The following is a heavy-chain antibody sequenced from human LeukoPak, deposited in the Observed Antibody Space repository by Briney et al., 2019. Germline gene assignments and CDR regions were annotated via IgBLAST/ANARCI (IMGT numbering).Heavy chain of an antibody. CDR3: ARGFRWPAFPEDY. V-gene: IGHV4-59*01. Sequence: SETLSLTCTVSGGSISSYYWSWIRQPPGKGLEWIGYIYYSGSTNYNPSLKSRVTISVDTSKNQFSLKLSSVTAADTAVYYCARGFRWPAFPEDYWGQGTLVTVSS. CDR1: GGSISSYY. J-gene: IGHJ4*02. D-gene: IGHD4-23*01. CDR2: IYYSGST.